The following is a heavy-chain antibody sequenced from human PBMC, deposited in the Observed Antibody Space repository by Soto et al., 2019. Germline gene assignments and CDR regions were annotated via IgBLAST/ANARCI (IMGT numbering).Heavy chain of an antibody. J-gene: IGHJ6*02. CDR3: ARAAGDYDSSGPSGFHYYYGMDV. CDR2: INPSSGST. D-gene: IGHD3-22*01. V-gene: IGHV1-2*02. CDR1: GYTFTSYY. Sequence: ASVKVSCKASGYTFTSYYMHWVRQAPGQGLEWMGIINPSSGSTNYAQKFQGRVTMTRDTSISTAYMELSRLRSDDTAVYYCARAAGDYDSSGPSGFHYYYGMDVWGQGTTVTVSS.